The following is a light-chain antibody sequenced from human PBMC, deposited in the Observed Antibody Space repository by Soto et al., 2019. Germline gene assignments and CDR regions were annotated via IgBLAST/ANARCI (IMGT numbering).Light chain of an antibody. CDR2: GDN. CDR1: SSNIGARYD. Sequence: QPVLTQPPSVSGAPGQRITISCTGSSSNIGARYDVHWYRQLPGTAPKLLLYGDNNRPSGVPDRFSASKSGASASLAITGLQADDEADYYCQSYDSSLNRVFGTGTKLTVL. J-gene: IGLJ1*01. CDR3: QSYDSSLNRV. V-gene: IGLV1-40*01.